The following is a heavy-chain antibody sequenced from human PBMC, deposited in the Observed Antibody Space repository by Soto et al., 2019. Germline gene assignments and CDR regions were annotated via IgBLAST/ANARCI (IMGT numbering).Heavy chain of an antibody. CDR1: GYSFTSYW. D-gene: IGHD2-2*01. CDR3: ASQVVPAANSGAFDI. V-gene: IGHV5-51*01. CDR2: IYPGDSDT. Sequence: PGESLKISCKGSGYSFTSYWIGWVRQMPGKGLEWMGIIYPGDSDTRYSPSFQGQVTISADKSISTAYLQWSSLKASYIAMYYFASQVVPAANSGAFDIWGQGTMVTVSS. J-gene: IGHJ3*02.